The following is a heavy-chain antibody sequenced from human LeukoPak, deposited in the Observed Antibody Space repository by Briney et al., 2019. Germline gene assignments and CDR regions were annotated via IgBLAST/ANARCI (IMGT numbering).Heavy chain of an antibody. D-gene: IGHD5-12*01. CDR2: IIPIFGTA. CDR3: ARAFTSGYVIDY. V-gene: IGHV1-69*05. Sequence: ASVKVSCKASGGTFSSYAISWVRQAPGQGLEWMGGIIPIFGTANYAQKFQGRVTITTDESTSTAYMELSSLRSEDTAVYYCARAFTSGYVIDYWGQGTLVTVSS. CDR1: GGTFSSYA. J-gene: IGHJ4*02.